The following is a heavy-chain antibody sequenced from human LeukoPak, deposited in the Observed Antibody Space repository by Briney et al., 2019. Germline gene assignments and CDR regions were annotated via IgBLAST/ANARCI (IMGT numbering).Heavy chain of an antibody. V-gene: IGHV3-21*04. J-gene: IGHJ4*02. D-gene: IGHD1-26*01. CDR1: GFNFESYN. CDR2: ISSTSSDI. Sequence: PGGSLRLSCSASGFNFESYNMTWDRQAPGKGLEWVSLISSTSSDINYADSVRDRFTISRDNAKNSLFLQMDSLRVEDTAIYYCAKGLFSAPDKYFGSWGTVTLVTFSS. CDR3: AKGLFSAPDKYFGS.